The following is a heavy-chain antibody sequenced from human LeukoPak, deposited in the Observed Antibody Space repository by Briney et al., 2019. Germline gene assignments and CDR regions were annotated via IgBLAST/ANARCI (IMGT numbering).Heavy chain of an antibody. CDR2: ISYDGSNK. CDR3: ARDTPYSSGWYWYDY. CDR1: GFTFSSYA. Sequence: GGSLRLSCAASGFTFSSYAMHWVRQAPGKGLEWVAVISYDGSNKYYADSVKGRFTISRDNSKNTLYLQMNCLRAEDTAVYYCARDTPYSSGWYWYDYWGQGTLVTVSS. V-gene: IGHV3-30*04. J-gene: IGHJ4*02. D-gene: IGHD6-19*01.